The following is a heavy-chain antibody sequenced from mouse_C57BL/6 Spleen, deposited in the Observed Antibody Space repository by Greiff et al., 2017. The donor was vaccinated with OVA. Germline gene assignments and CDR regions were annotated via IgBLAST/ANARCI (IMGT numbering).Heavy chain of an antibody. CDR3: TGSDDYYAMDY. CDR1: GFTFSNYW. V-gene: IGHV6-3*01. J-gene: IGHJ4*01. CDR2: IRLKSDNYAT. Sequence: EVKVVDSGGGLVQPGGSMKLSCVASGFTFSNYWMNWVRQSPEKGLEWVAQIRLKSDNYATHYAESVKGRFTISRDDSKSSVYLQMNNLRAEDTGIYYCTGSDDYYAMDYWGQGTSVTVSS.